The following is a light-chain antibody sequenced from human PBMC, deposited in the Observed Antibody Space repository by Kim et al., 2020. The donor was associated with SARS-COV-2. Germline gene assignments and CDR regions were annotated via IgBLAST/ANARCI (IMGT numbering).Light chain of an antibody. CDR1: SSDVVGYNY. CDR2: EVS. Sequence: QSVTISCTGTSSDVVGYNYVSWYQQHPGKAPKLMIYEVSKRPSGVPDRFSGSKSGNTASLTVSGLQAEDEADYYCSSYAGSNNHVVFGGGTKLTVL. V-gene: IGLV2-8*01. J-gene: IGLJ2*01. CDR3: SSYAGSNNHVV.